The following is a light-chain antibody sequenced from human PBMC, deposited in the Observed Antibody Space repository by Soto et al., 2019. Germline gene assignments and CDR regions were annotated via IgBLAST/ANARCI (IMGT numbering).Light chain of an antibody. CDR2: GAS. CDR3: QQYNNWLST. CDR1: QNIRSS. V-gene: IGKV3D-15*01. Sequence: EVVMTQSPASLSASPGERVTLSCMASQNIRSSLAWYQQRPCQAPRLLIYGASSRATGIPDRFSGSGSGTEFTLTIDSLQSEDFAVYYCQQYNNWLSTFGQGTKVDI. J-gene: IGKJ1*01.